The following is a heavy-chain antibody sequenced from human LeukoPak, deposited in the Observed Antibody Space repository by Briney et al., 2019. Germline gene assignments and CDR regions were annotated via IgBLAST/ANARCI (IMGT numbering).Heavy chain of an antibody. Sequence: GESLKISCKASGYSFTNYWIGWVRQIPGKGLEWMGIIYPADSDTKYSPSFQGQVTISADKSISTAYLQWSSLKASDTAMYFCASGISITATLFDHWGQGTLVSVSS. CDR3: ASGISITATLFDH. J-gene: IGHJ4*01. CDR1: GYSFTNYW. D-gene: IGHD2-15*01. CDR2: IYPADSDT. V-gene: IGHV5-51*01.